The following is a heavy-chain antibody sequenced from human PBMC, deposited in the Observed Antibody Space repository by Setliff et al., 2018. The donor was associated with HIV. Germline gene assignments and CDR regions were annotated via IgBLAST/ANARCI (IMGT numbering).Heavy chain of an antibody. CDR2: IYYSGSN. CDR3: ARGAYPREFYFDS. CDR1: GGSVSSGGYY. Sequence: KASETLSLTCTVSGGSVSSGGYYWSWIRQHPGRGLEWIGHIYYSGSNYDNPSLKSRSSISLDTSKNRSSLEVASVTAADPAVYYCARGAYPREFYFDSWGQGMLVTVSS. J-gene: IGHJ4*02. V-gene: IGHV4-31*03. D-gene: IGHD2-21*01.